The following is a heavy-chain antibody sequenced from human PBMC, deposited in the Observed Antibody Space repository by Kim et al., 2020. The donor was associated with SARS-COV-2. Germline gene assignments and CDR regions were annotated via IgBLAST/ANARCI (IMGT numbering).Heavy chain of an antibody. D-gene: IGHD2-21*02. CDR3: TTVPDCGGDCYPPIQH. Sequence: GGSLRLSCAASGFTFSNAWMSWVRQAPGKGLEWVGRIKSKTDGGTTDYAAPVKGRFTISRDDSKNTLYLQMNSLKTEDTAVYYCTTVPDCGGDCYPPIQHWGQGTLVTVSS. V-gene: IGHV3-15*01. CDR2: IKSKTDGGTT. J-gene: IGHJ1*01. CDR1: GFTFSNAW.